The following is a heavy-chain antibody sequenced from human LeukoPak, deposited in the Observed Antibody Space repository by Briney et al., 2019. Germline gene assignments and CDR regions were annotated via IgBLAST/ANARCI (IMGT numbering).Heavy chain of an antibody. D-gene: IGHD2-21*02. Sequence: GRSLRLSCAASGFTFSSYYLHWVRQAPGKGLVWVSRINADGSLTNYADSVKGRFTIFRDNAKNTLYLQMNSLRAEDTAVYYCASELAHCVGDCLKNWGQGTLVTVSS. CDR2: INADGSLT. V-gene: IGHV3-74*01. CDR3: ASELAHCVGDCLKN. CDR1: GFTFSSYY. J-gene: IGHJ4*02.